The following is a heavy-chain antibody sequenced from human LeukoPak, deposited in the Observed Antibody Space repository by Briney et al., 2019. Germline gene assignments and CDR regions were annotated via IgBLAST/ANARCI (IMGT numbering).Heavy chain of an antibody. Sequence: GGSLRLSCAASGFTINSYAMSWVRQAPGKGLEWVSIISASGGSTYYADSVKGRFTISRDNSKNTLYLQMNSLRAEDTAVYYCATQGGNFDYWGQGTLVTVSS. J-gene: IGHJ4*02. V-gene: IGHV3-23*01. CDR2: ISASGGST. CDR1: GFTINSYA. D-gene: IGHD3-16*01. CDR3: ATQGGNFDY.